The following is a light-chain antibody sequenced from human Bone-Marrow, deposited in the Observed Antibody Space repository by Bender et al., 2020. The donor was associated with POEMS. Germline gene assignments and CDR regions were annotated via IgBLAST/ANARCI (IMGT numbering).Light chain of an antibody. Sequence: SYVLTQAPSVSEAPGKTATITCGGDNIGSKNVHWYQQKSGQAPVLVIYEDSERPSGIPERFSGSSSGTMATLTISGAQVEDEADYYCYSTDSSDTHNVFGGGTKLTVL. CDR3: YSTDSSDTHNV. V-gene: IGLV3-10*01. J-gene: IGLJ2*01. CDR2: EDS. CDR1: NIGSKN.